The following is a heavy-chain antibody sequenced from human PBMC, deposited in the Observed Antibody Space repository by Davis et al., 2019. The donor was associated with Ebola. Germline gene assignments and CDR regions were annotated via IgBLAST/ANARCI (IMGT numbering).Heavy chain of an antibody. CDR2: ISYSGST. D-gene: IGHD1-1*01. CDR3: SRALEVGSGEWR. J-gene: IGHJ4*02. CDR1: DYSITSVFY. Sequence: SETLSLTCTVSDYSITSVFYWGWIRQPPGKALEWIGSISYSGSTYYNPSLKSRVTISVDTSKNQFSLKLHSVTAADTAVYYCSRALEVGSGEWRWGQGTLVTVSS. V-gene: IGHV4-38-2*02.